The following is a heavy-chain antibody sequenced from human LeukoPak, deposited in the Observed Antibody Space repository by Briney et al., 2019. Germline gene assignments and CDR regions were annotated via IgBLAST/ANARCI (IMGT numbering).Heavy chain of an antibody. J-gene: IGHJ2*01. D-gene: IGHD5-18*01. CDR1: GFTFDDYA. CDR3: AKDIAVDTAMGDWYFDL. CDR2: ISWNSGSI. V-gene: IGHV3-9*01. Sequence: GGSLRLSCAASGFTFDDYAMHWVRQAPGKGLEWVSGISWNSGSIGYADSVKGRFTISRDNAKNSLYLQMSSLRAEDTALYYCAKDIAVDTAMGDWYFDLWGRGTLVTVS.